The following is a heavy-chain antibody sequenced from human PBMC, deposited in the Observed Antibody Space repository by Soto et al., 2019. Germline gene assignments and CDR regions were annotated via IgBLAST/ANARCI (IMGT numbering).Heavy chain of an antibody. Sequence: QVQLVQSGPEMKKPGASVKVSCKGFGYSFMKYGINWVRQSPGQGLEWVGWISPYSGYTHSAQKFHGRLSLTTVTAASTALYYCAREASVLIPAAQPSRFDSWGQGTLVTVSS. J-gene: IGHJ4*02. CDR2: ISPYSGYT. CDR3: SRFDS. D-gene: IGHD2-2*01. CDR1: GYSFMKYG. V-gene: IGHV1-18*01.